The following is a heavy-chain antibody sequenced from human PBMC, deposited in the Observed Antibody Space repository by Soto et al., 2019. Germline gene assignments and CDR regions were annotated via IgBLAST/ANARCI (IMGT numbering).Heavy chain of an antibody. CDR2: ISSSSSYI. Sequence: GGSLRLSCAASGFTFSSYSMNWVRQAPGKGLEWASSISSSSSYIYYADSVKGRFTISRDNAKNSLYLQMNSLRAEDTAVYYCARDLQVVVAATLHNWFDPWGQGTLVTVSS. CDR3: ARDLQVVVAATLHNWFDP. J-gene: IGHJ5*02. CDR1: GFTFSSYS. D-gene: IGHD2-15*01. V-gene: IGHV3-21*01.